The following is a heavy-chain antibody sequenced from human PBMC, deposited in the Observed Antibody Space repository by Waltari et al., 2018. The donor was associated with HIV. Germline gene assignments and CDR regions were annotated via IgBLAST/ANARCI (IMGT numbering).Heavy chain of an antibody. CDR3: ARVDAYDTSLYYFDS. D-gene: IGHD3-22*01. CDR1: GGSFSDYY. CDR2: INHIRST. V-gene: IGHV4-34*01. J-gene: IGHJ4*02. Sequence: QVHLQQWGAGLLKPSETLSLTCAVYGGSFSDYYWAWVRQPPGKGLEWIGEINHIRSTNYNPSLKTRVTISVDTSKNQFSLGLRSVTAADTAVYYCARVDAYDTSLYYFDSWGQGTQVTVSS.